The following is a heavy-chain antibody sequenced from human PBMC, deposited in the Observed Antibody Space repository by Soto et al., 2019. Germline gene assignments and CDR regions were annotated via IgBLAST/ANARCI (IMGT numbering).Heavy chain of an antibody. J-gene: IGHJ4*02. CDR1: GFTFSSYA. CDR2: ISYDGSNK. CDR3: ARDLTAVAGTVY. D-gene: IGHD6-19*01. Sequence: GGSLRLSCAASGFTFSSYAMHWVRQAPGKGLEWVAVISYDGSNKYYADSVKGRFTISRDNSKNTLYLQMNGLRAEDTAVYYCARDLTAVAGTVYWGQGTLVTVSS. V-gene: IGHV3-30-3*01.